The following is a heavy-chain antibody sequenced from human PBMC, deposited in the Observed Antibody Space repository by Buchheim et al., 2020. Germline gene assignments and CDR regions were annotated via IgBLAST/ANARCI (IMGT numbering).Heavy chain of an antibody. Sequence: QVQLQESGPGLVKPSQTLSLTCTVSGGSITSGSYYCIWIRQPAGKGLEWIGRIYTSGSTNYNPSLKSRVTISVDTSKHQFSLKLSSVTAADPAGYYCATEYNWNDVFDYWGQGTL. D-gene: IGHD1-1*01. CDR2: IYTSGST. CDR3: ATEYNWNDVFDY. CDR1: GGSITSGSYY. J-gene: IGHJ4*02. V-gene: IGHV4-61*02.